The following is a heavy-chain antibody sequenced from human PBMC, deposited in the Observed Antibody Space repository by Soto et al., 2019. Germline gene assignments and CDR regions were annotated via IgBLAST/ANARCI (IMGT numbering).Heavy chain of an antibody. J-gene: IGHJ6*03. CDR2: IYYSEST. D-gene: IGHD2-21*02. V-gene: IGHV4-31*03. Sequence: SETLSLTCTVSGGSISSGGYYWSWIRQHPGKGLEWIGYIYYSESTYYNPSLNSRVTISVDTSKNQFSLKLSSVTAADTAVYYCARVPFSTPRDKMYYYYLDVMGKDTTIIASS. CDR3: ARVPFSTPRDKMYYYYLDV. CDR1: GGSISSGGYY.